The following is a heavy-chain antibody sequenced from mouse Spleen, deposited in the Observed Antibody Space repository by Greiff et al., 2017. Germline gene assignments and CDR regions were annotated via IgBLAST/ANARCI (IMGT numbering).Heavy chain of an antibody. D-gene: IGHD1-1*01. CDR2: IDPSDSYT. J-gene: IGHJ1*03. CDR3: ARKYYYGSSWYFDV. V-gene: IGHV1-50*01. Sequence: QLQQPGAELVKPGASVKLSCKASGYTFTSYWMQWVKQRPGQGLEWIGEIDPSDSYTNYNQKFKGKATLTVDTSSSTAYMQLSSLTSEDSAVYYCARKYYYGSSWYFDVWGTGTTVTVSS. CDR1: GYTFTSYW.